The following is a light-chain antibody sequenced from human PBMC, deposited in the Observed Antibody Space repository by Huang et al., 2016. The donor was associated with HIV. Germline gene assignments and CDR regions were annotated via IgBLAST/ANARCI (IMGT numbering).Light chain of an antibody. CDR3: QQLNSYPPT. CDR2: AAS. Sequence: IQLTQSPSSLSASVGDRVTITCRASQGISSYLAWYQQKPGKAPNLLIYAASTLQRGVPSRFSGSGSETDFTLTISSLQPEDFATYHCQQLNSYPPTFGQGTKVEIK. V-gene: IGKV1-9*01. J-gene: IGKJ1*01. CDR1: QGISSY.